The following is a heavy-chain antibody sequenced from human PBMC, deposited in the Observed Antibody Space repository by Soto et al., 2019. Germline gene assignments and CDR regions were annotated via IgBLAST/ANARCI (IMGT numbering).Heavy chain of an antibody. J-gene: IGHJ4*02. CDR2: IFWNDDK. V-gene: IGHV2-5*01. Sequence: QITLKESGPTQVKPTQTLTLTCTVSGFSLSTIGVGVGWIRQPPGKALEWLALIFWNDDKRYSPSLRTRLTITKDTSKNQVVLTMTNMDPVDTATYYCEHTNGSSGWAIMDYWGQGTLGTVSS. CDR3: EHTNGSSGWAIMDY. CDR1: GFSLSTIGVG. D-gene: IGHD6-19*01.